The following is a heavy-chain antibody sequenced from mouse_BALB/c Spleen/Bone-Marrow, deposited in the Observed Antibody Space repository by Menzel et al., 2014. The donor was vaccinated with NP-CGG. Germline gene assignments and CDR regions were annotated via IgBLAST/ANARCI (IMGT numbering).Heavy chain of an antibody. D-gene: IGHD2-1*01. CDR3: ARYGNGLMDY. CDR1: GFNIKDTY. Sequence: VQLKESGAELVKPGASVKLSCTASGFNIKDTYMHWVKQRPEQGLEWIGRIDTANGNTKYDPKFQGKATITADTSSNTAYLQLSSLTSEDTAVYYCARYGNGLMDYWGQGTSVTVPS. CDR2: IDTANGNT. J-gene: IGHJ4*01. V-gene: IGHV14-3*02.